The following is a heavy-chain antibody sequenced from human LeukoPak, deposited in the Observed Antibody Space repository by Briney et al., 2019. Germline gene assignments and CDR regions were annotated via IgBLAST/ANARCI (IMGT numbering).Heavy chain of an antibody. CDR1: GYTFTSYD. CDR3: TRGSQNCASASCYNF. CDR2: MNPNSGNT. V-gene: IGHV1-8*01. Sequence: ASVKVSCEASGYTFTSYDINWVRQAAGQGLEWMGWMNPNSGNTGYAQKFQGRVTMTRTTSISTAYMELSSLTSEDTAVYYCTRGSQNCASASCYNFWGQGTLVTVSS. D-gene: IGHD2-2*02. J-gene: IGHJ4*02.